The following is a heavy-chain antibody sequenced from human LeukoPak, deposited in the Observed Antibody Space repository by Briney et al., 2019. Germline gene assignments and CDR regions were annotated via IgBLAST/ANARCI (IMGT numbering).Heavy chain of an antibody. CDR2: IWYDGSNK. D-gene: IGHD2/OR15-2a*01. Sequence: GGSLRLSCAASGFTFSSYGMHWVRQAPGKGLEWVAVIWYDGSNKYYADSVKGRFTTSRDNSKNTLYLQMNSLRAEDTAVYYCARVYLWPSDAFDIWGQGTMVTVSS. CDR1: GFTFSSYG. V-gene: IGHV3-33*01. CDR3: ARVYLWPSDAFDI. J-gene: IGHJ3*02.